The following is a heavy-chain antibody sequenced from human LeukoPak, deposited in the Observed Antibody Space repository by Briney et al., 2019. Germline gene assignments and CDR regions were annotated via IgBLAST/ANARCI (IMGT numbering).Heavy chain of an antibody. D-gene: IGHD3-10*01. Sequence: SETLSLTCAVYGGSFSGYYWSWIRQPPGKGLEWIGEINHSGSTNYNPSLKSRVTISVDTSKNQFSLKLSSVTAADTAVYYCARGGDLWFGESFRRFDPWGQGTLVTVSS. CDR2: INHSGST. CDR1: GGSFSGYY. J-gene: IGHJ5*02. CDR3: ARGGDLWFGESFRRFDP. V-gene: IGHV4-34*01.